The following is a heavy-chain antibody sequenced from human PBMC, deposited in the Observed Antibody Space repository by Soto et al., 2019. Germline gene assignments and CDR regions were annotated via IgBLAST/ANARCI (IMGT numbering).Heavy chain of an antibody. CDR1: VGSINYSY. V-gene: IGHV4-59*07. Sequence: PSDTLSLTCTVSVGSINYSYCTIIRQPPGKGLQWIGYISYTGSANYNASLKSRLTISVDTSKNQFSLKLSSVTAADTALYYCARVNYGDYYYGMDVWGQGTTITAFS. CDR2: ISYTGSA. CDR3: ARVNYGDYYYGMDV. J-gene: IGHJ6*02. D-gene: IGHD3-16*01.